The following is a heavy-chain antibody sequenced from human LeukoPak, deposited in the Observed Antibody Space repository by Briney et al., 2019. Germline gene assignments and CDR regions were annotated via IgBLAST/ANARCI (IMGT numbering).Heavy chain of an antibody. Sequence: ASVKVSCKSSGVTFSDYYMHWVRHAPGQGLEWMGWINPASGDTKYAQKFQGRITMTRDTSISKEDMELSRLRSDDTAVYYCAASGGYQGNYWGQGTLVTVSS. D-gene: IGHD2-15*01. CDR3: AASGGYQGNY. J-gene: IGHJ4*02. CDR1: GVTFSDYY. CDR2: INPASGDT. V-gene: IGHV1-2*02.